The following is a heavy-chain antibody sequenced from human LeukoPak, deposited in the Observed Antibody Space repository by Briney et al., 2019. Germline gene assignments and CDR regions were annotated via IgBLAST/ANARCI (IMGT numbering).Heavy chain of an antibody. V-gene: IGHV1-2*06. CDR2: INPNSGGT. CDR1: GYTFTGYY. CDR3: ARGRNSVYYFNVVAPYYFDY. J-gene: IGHJ4*02. D-gene: IGHD3-22*01. Sequence: GASVKVSCKASGYTFTGYYMHWVRQAPGQGLESMGRINPNSGGTNYAQKFQGRVTMTRDTSFNTAYMDLSRLRSDDTAVYYCARGRNSVYYFNVVAPYYFDYWGQGTLVTVSS.